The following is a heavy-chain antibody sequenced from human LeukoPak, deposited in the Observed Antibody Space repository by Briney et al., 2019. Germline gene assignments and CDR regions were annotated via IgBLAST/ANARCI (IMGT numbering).Heavy chain of an antibody. V-gene: IGHV4-59*01. J-gene: IGHJ6*03. CDR3: ARVGGTPYYYYYMDV. Sequence: KPSETLSLTCTVSGGSISSYYWSWIRQPPGKGLEWIGYIYYSGSTNYNPSLKSRVTISVDTSKNQFSLKLSSVTAADTAVYYCARVGGTPYYYYYMDVWGKGTTVTVSS. CDR1: GGSISSYY. D-gene: IGHD6-19*01. CDR2: IYYSGST.